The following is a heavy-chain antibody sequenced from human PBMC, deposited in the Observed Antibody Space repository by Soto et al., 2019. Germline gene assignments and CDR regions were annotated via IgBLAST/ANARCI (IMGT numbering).Heavy chain of an antibody. V-gene: IGHV3-11*01. CDR2: ITFSGNTV. CDR3: ARVSWREKYGMDV. J-gene: IGHJ6*02. CDR1: GFTFSDSY. Sequence: LRLSCAASGFTFSDSYMSWIRQAPGKGMEWISYITFSGNTVYYADSLKGRFTISRDNAKNSLYLQMNRLRAEDTAVYYCARVSWREKYGMDVWGQGTTVTVSS.